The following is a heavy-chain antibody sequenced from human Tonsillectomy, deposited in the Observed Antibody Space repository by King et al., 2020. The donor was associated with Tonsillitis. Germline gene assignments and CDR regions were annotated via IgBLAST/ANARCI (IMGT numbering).Heavy chain of an antibody. D-gene: IGHD5-24*01. CDR3: GRARDWVQLFDY. CDR1: GYSITSGFY. V-gene: IGHV4-38-2*01. J-gene: IGHJ4*02. CDR2: IYHSGST. Sequence: QLQESGPGLVKPSETLSLTGAVSGYSITSGFYWGWIRQPPGKGLEWFGSIYHSGSTYYNPSLKSRVTISVDTSTNQFSLKLSSVTAADTAVYYCGRARDWVQLFDYWGQGTQVTVSS.